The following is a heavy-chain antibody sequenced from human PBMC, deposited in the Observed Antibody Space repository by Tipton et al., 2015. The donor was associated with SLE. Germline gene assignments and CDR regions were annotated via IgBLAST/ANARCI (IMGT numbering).Heavy chain of an antibody. CDR2: IYTSGCT. J-gene: IGHJ4*02. V-gene: IGHV4-61*02. Sequence: TLSLTCTVSGDSFKSGCYYWGWIRQPAGKGLEWIGRIYTSGCTNYIPTLKSRVTISVDTSKNQFSLKLTSVTAADTAVYYCAREVRGVIIEYFDYWRQGALVTVSS. CDR3: AREVRGVIIEYFDY. D-gene: IGHD3-10*01. CDR1: GDSFKSGCYY.